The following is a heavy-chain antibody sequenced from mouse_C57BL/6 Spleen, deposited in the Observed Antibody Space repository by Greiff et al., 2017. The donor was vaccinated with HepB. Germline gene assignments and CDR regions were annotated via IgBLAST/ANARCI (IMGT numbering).Heavy chain of an antibody. Sequence: VQLQQPGAELVKPGASVKMSCKASGYTFTSYWITWVKQRPGQGLVWIGDIYPGSGSTNYNEKFKSKATLTVDTSSSTAYMQLSSLTSEDSAVYYCARVGAYYSNYFDYWGQGTTLTVSS. V-gene: IGHV1-55*01. CDR1: GYTFTSYW. J-gene: IGHJ2*01. D-gene: IGHD2-5*01. CDR3: ARVGAYYSNYFDY. CDR2: IYPGSGST.